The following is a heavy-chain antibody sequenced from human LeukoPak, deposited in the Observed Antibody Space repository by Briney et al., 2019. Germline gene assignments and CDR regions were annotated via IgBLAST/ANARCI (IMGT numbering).Heavy chain of an antibody. D-gene: IGHD3-9*01. CDR1: GGSISSSSYY. CDR2: IYYSGST. Sequence: SETLSLTCTVSGGSISSSSYYWGWIRQPPGKGLEWIGSIYYSGSTYYNPSLKSRVTISVDTSKNQFSLKLSSVTAADTAVYYCARGLYDILTGYYSNYFDYWGQGTLVTVSS. CDR3: ARGLYDILTGYYSNYFDY. V-gene: IGHV4-39*07. J-gene: IGHJ4*02.